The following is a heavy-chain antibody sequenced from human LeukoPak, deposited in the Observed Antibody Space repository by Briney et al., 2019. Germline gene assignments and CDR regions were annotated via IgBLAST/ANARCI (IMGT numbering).Heavy chain of an antibody. CDR2: INPKSGGT. CDR1: GYTFTGYY. J-gene: IGHJ4*02. Sequence: GASVKVSCKASGYTFTGYYMHWVRQAPGQGLEWMGWINPKSGGTDYAQKFQGRVTMTRDTSISTVYMELSRLRSDDTAVYYCAKEGAPYNYNVRHFDYWGQGTLVTVSS. CDR3: AKEGAPYNYNVRHFDY. V-gene: IGHV1-2*02. D-gene: IGHD5-24*01.